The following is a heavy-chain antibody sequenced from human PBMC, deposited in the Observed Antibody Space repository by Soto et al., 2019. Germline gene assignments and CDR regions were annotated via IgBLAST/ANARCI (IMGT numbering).Heavy chain of an antibody. CDR1: GGSISTGDYY. V-gene: IGHV4-30-4*01. CDR3: ARVQASINWFDP. Sequence: SETLSLTCTVSGGSISTGDYYWSWIRQPPGKGLEWIGYIYYSGSTYYNPSLKSRVTISVDTSKNQFSLKLSSVTAADTAVYYCARVQASINWFDPWGQGTLVTVSS. CDR2: IYYSGST. D-gene: IGHD2-21*01. J-gene: IGHJ5*02.